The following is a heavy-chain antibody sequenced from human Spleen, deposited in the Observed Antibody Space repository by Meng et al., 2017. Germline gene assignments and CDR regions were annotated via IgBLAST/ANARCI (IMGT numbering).Heavy chain of an antibody. J-gene: IGHJ4*02. CDR3: ARAVGTTFGY. CDR1: GGSISSGDYY. CDR2: IYYSGST. Sequence: QVQLLESGPGPLKPSQTLSLTCTVSGGSISSGDYYWSWIRQPPGKGLEWIGYIYYSGSTYYNPSLKSRVTISLDTSKNQFFLNLSSMTAADTAVYYCARAVGTTFGYWGQGTLVTVSS. V-gene: IGHV4-30-4*01. D-gene: IGHD1-1*01.